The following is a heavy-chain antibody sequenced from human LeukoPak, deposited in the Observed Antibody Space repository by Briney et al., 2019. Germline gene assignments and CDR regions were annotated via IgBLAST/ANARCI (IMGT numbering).Heavy chain of an antibody. CDR3: ASSSWDD. Sequence: PGGSLRLSCAASGFTFRNYGMHWVRQAPGKGLEWVAFIRYDGNDEYYADSVKGRFTISRDNSKNTPYLEMNSLRAEDTAVYYCASSSWDDWGQGTLVTVSS. CDR1: GFTFRNYG. D-gene: IGHD6-13*01. CDR2: IRYDGNDE. V-gene: IGHV3-30*02. J-gene: IGHJ4*02.